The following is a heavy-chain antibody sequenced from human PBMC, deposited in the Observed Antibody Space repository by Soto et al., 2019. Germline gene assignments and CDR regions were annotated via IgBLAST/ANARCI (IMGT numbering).Heavy chain of an antibody. D-gene: IGHD3-22*01. J-gene: IGHJ4*02. CDR1: GFTFISYA. Sequence: GGSQSLSWAASGFTFISYAMSWIRQAPGKGLEWVTAISGSGGSTYYADSVKGRFTSSRGNSKNTLYRQMNSWRAEDTAVYYCAKDSGDDYYDSSGCDYWCQGTLVSGSS. V-gene: IGHV3-23*01. CDR2: ISGSGGST. CDR3: AKDSGDDYYDSSGCDY.